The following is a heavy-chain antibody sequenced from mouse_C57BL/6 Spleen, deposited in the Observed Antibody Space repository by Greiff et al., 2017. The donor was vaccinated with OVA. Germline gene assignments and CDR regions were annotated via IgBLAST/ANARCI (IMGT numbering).Heavy chain of an antibody. CDR2: IYPGDGDT. J-gene: IGHJ1*03. Sequence: VESGASVKISCKASGYAFSSYWMNWVKQRPGKGLEWIGQIYPGDGDTNYNGKFKGKATLTADKSSSTAYMQLSSLTSEDSAVYFCARHGSSYGYFDVWGTGTTVTVSS. CDR3: ARHGSSYGYFDV. D-gene: IGHD1-1*01. CDR1: GYAFSSYW. V-gene: IGHV1-80*01.